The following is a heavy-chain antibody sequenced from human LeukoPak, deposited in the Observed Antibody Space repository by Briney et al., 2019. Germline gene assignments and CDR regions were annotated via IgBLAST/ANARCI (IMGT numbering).Heavy chain of an antibody. D-gene: IGHD3-10*01. CDR1: SGSISSTSYY. J-gene: IGHJ4*02. V-gene: IGHV4-39*07. CDR2: MYYSGST. CDR3: AREMRSPRGGFDY. Sequence: SETLSLTCTVSSGSISSTSYYWGWIRQPPGMGLEWIGSMYYSGSTYYDPSLKSRVTISVDTSKSQFSLKLSSVTAADTAVYYCAREMRSPRGGFDYRGQGTLVTVSS.